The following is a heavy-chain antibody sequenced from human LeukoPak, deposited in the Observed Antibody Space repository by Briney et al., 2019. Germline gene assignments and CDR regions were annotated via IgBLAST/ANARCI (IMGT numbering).Heavy chain of an antibody. CDR2: IYYSGST. V-gene: IGHV4-59*01. D-gene: IGHD5-18*01. Sequence: SETLSLTCTVSGDSFSSYYWSWIRQPPGKGLEWIGYIYYSGSTNYNPSLKSRVTISVDTSKNQFSLKLSSVTAADTAVYYCARDRTVDTAMVDAFDIWGQGTMVTVSS. CDR1: GDSFSSYY. CDR3: ARDRTVDTAMVDAFDI. J-gene: IGHJ3*02.